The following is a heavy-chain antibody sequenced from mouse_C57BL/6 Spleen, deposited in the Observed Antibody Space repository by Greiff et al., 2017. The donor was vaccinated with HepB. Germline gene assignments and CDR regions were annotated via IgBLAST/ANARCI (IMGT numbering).Heavy chain of an antibody. Sequence: QVQLQQPGAELVRPGTSVKLSCKASGYTFTSYWMHWVKQRPGQGLEWIGVIDPSDSYTNYNQKFKGKATLTVDTSSSTAYMPLSSLTYEDSAVDYGARSGITTVVATKAMDYWGQGTSVTVSS. D-gene: IGHD1-1*01. J-gene: IGHJ4*01. CDR3: ARSGITTVVATKAMDY. CDR2: IDPSDSYT. CDR1: GYTFTSYW. V-gene: IGHV1-59*01.